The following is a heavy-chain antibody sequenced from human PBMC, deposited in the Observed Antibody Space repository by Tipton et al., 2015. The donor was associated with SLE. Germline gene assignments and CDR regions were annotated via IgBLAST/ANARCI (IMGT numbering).Heavy chain of an antibody. J-gene: IGHJ5*02. CDR3: ARLPTGFPNWFDP. CDR1: GDSISSSSYY. CDR2: IYYSGST. D-gene: IGHD4-17*01. Sequence: TLSLTCTVSGDSISSSSYYWGWIRQPPGKGLEWIGSIYYSGSTYYNPSLKSRVTISVDPSKNQFSLKLSSVTAADTAVYYCARLPTGFPNWFDPWGQGTLVTVSS. V-gene: IGHV4-39*01.